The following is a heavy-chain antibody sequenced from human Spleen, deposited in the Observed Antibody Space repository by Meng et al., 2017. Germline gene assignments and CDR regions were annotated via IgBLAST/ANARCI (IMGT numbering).Heavy chain of an antibody. CDR2: IHNSGHS. Sequence: LRLSCTVSGDSISTYYWSWFRQPPGKGLEWIGYIHNSGHSNYNPSLKSRVIISGDTSKNHVSLKVTSVTAADTAIYYCAREWSGCSGGSCYLSAFDIWGQGTMVTVSS. J-gene: IGHJ3*02. D-gene: IGHD2-15*01. CDR3: AREWSGCSGGSCYLSAFDI. CDR1: GDSISTYY. V-gene: IGHV4-59*01.